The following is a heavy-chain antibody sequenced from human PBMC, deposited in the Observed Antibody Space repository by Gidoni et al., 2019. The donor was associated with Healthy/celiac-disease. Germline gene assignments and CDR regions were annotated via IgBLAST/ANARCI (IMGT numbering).Heavy chain of an antibody. CDR1: RFTFADYA. V-gene: IGHV3-9*01. Sequence: EVQLVESGGGLVQPGRSLRLSCAASRFTFADYAMHWVRQAPGKGLELVSGISGNSGSIGYADAVKGRFTISRDNAKNSLYLQMNSLRAEDTALYYCAKAPAPGWRYYFDYWGQGTLVTVSS. D-gene: IGHD6-19*01. CDR3: AKAPAPGWRYYFDY. J-gene: IGHJ4*02. CDR2: ISGNSGSI.